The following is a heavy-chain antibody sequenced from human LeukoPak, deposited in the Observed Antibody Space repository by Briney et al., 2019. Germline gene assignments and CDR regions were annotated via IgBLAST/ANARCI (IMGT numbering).Heavy chain of an antibody. J-gene: IGHJ4*02. Sequence: GGSLRLSCATSEFTFSNCWMSWVRQAPGKGLEWVANINLDGSEKYYVDSVKGRFTISRDNGKNSLYLHMNSLRAEDTAVYYCAKDPDSSGLYYFDYWGQGTLVTVSS. CDR3: AKDPDSSGLYYFDY. D-gene: IGHD6-19*01. CDR1: EFTFSNCW. V-gene: IGHV3-7*03. CDR2: INLDGSEK.